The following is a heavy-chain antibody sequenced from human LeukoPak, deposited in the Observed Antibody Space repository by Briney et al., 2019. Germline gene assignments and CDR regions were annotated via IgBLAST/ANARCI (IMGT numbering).Heavy chain of an antibody. V-gene: IGHV1-69*04. CDR1: GGTFSSYA. J-gene: IGHJ6*02. CDR2: IIPILGIA. D-gene: IGHD4-11*01. Sequence: GASVKVSCKASGGTFSSYAISWVRQAPGQGLEWMGRIIPILGIADYAQKFQGRVTITADKSTSTAYMELSSLRSEDTAVYYCARGTTVTRLHYYGMDVWGQGTTVTVSS. CDR3: ARGTTVTRLHYYGMDV.